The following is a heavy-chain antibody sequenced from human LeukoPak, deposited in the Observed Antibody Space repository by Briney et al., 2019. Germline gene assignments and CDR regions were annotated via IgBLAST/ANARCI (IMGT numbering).Heavy chain of an antibody. J-gene: IGHJ6*03. CDR1: GGSFSSTSYS. D-gene: IGHD6-19*01. CDR2: IYYSGSA. CDR3: ARVSVAAIMDV. Sequence: SETLSLTCAVSGGSFSSTSYSWTWIRLPPGKGLEWIGYIYYSGSAYYNPSLKSRVTISVDTSKNQFSLRVNSVTAADTAVYYCARVSVAAIMDVWGKGTTVTVSS. V-gene: IGHV4-30-4*07.